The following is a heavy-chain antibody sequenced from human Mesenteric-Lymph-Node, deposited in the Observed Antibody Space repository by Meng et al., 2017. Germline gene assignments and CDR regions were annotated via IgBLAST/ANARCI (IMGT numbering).Heavy chain of an antibody. CDR2: ISSSSSYI. CDR1: GFTFSSYS. D-gene: IGHD3-3*01. CDR3: ARRLSGLHAFDI. Sequence: GESLKISCAASGFTFSSYSMNWVRQAPGKGLEWVSSISSSSSYIYYADSVKGRFTISRDNAKNSLYLQMNSLRAEDTAVYYCARRLSGLHAFDIWGQGTMVTVSS. V-gene: IGHV3-21*01. J-gene: IGHJ3*02.